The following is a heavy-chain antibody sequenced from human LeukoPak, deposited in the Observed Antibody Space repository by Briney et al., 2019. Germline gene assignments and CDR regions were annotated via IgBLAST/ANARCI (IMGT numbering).Heavy chain of an antibody. CDR2: IIPIFGTA. CDR3: ARFYSTEYYFDY. Sequence: GASVKVSCKASGGTFSSYAISWVRQAPGQGLEWMGGIIPIFGTANYAQKFQGRVTITADESTSTAYMELSSLRSEDTAVYYCARFYSTEYYFDYWGQGTLVTVSS. CDR1: GGTFSSYA. D-gene: IGHD6-13*01. V-gene: IGHV1-69*13. J-gene: IGHJ4*02.